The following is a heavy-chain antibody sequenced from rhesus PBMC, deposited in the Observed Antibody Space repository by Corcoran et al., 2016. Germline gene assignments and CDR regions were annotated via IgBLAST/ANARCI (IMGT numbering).Heavy chain of an antibody. J-gene: IGHJ5-1*01. CDR3: ARRPFWTGYIDV. V-gene: IGHV4-99*01. CDR2: ISGSSGSP. Sequence: QVQLQESGPGLVKPSETLSLTCAVSGYSISSGYYWGWIRQPPGKGLEYIGYISGSSGSPSSNPSLKSRVTISKDTSKNQFSLKLSSVTAADTAVYYCARRPFWTGYIDVWGPGVLVTVSS. D-gene: IGHD3-3*01. CDR1: GYSISSGYY.